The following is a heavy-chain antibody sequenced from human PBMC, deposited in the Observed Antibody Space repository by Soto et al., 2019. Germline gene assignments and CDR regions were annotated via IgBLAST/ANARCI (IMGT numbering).Heavy chain of an antibody. V-gene: IGHV4-31*03. CDR1: GGSSATGGSY. CDR2: IYHSGNT. Sequence: SETLSLTCTVSGGSSATGGSYWSWIRQHPGKGLEWIGNIYHSGNTYYNPSLKSRLTISVDTSKDHFSLMVDSVTAADTAVYYCARARFQVLYGKPYFDSWGQGTLVTVSS. J-gene: IGHJ4*02. D-gene: IGHD2-2*02. CDR3: ARARFQVLYGKPYFDS.